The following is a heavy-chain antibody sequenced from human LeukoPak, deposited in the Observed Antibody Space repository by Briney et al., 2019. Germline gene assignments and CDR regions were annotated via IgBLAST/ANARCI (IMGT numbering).Heavy chain of an antibody. Sequence: GGSLRLSCAASGFTFSSYGMHWVRQAPGKGLEWVAVIWYDGSNKYYADSVKGRFTISRDNSKNTLYLQMNSLRAEDTAAYYCARDEGLQLPQPGYWGQGTLVTVSS. J-gene: IGHJ4*02. V-gene: IGHV3-33*01. CDR3: ARDEGLQLPQPGY. CDR1: GFTFSSYG. D-gene: IGHD2-2*01. CDR2: IWYDGSNK.